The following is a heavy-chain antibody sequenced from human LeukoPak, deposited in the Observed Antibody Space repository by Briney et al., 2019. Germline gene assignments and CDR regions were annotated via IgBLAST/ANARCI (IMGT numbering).Heavy chain of an antibody. CDR1: GFAFSTYE. D-gene: IGHD1/OR15-1a*01. V-gene: IGHV3-48*03. Sequence: GGSLRLSCAASGFAFSTYEMNWVPQAPGKGLEGLAYILGDGTTTQYADSVRDRFTISRDNDKNSLYLQMNSLRAADTAVYDCVRDRGGTDSSDNLFDPRGQGTLVTVPS. CDR2: ILGDGTTT. J-gene: IGHJ5*02. CDR3: VRDRGGTDSSDNLFDP.